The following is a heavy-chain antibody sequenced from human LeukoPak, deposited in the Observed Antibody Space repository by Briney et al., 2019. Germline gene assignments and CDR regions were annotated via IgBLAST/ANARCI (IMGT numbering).Heavy chain of an antibody. D-gene: IGHD2-21*02. J-gene: IGHJ1*01. CDR3: ARETGVTLGVFQH. CDR2: INAGNGNT. Sequence: ASVKVSCKASGYTFTSYVMHWVRQAPGQRLEWMGWINAGNGNTKYSQKFLGRVTITRDTSASTAYMELSSLRSEDTAVFYCARETGVTLGVFQHWGQGTLVTVSS. V-gene: IGHV1-3*01. CDR1: GYTFTSYV.